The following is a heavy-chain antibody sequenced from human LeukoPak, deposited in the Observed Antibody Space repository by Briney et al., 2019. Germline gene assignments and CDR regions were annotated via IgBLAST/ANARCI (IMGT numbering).Heavy chain of an antibody. J-gene: IGHJ4*02. CDR1: GGSISSYY. CDR2: IYISGST. D-gene: IGHD4-17*01. CDR3: ARDSTVTTPSLD. Sequence: SETLSLTCTVSGGSISSYYWSWIRQPAGKGLEWIGRIYISGSTNYNPSLKSRVTMSVDTSKNQFSLKLSSVTAADTAVYYCARDSTVTTPSLDWGQGTLVTVSS. V-gene: IGHV4-4*07.